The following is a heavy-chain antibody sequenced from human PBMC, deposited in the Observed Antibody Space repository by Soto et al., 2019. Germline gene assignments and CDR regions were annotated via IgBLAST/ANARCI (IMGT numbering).Heavy chain of an antibody. Sequence: QVQLQESGPGLMKPSGTLSLICSVSGESVGRGTNYWSWVRQAPGRGLEWIGYIFDAATAIYNPSFESRVSISLDAAKNQVSLKLTSVTAADTAIYYCARDRRGRADGFTYYYGMEVWGQGTSVTVSS. J-gene: IGHJ6*02. CDR3: ARDRRGRADGFTYYYGMEV. V-gene: IGHV4-61*01. D-gene: IGHD6-13*01. CDR1: GESVGRGTNY. CDR2: IFDAATA.